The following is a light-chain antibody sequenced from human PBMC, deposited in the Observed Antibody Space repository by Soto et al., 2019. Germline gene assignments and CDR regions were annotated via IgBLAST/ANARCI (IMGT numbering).Light chain of an antibody. CDR2: EVN. CDR3: TSYAGSNNSPYV. J-gene: IGLJ1*01. Sequence: QSVLTQPPSASGSPGQSVTISCTGTSSDVGSYNCVSWYQQHPGKAPKLMIYEVNKRPSGVPDRFSGSKSGNTASLTVSGLQAEDEADYYCTSYAGSNNSPYVFGTGTKVPVL. V-gene: IGLV2-8*01. CDR1: SSDVGSYNC.